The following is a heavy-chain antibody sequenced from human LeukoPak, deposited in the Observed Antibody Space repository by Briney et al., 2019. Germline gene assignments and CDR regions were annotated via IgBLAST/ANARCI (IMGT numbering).Heavy chain of an antibody. CDR2: IWNDGSEK. V-gene: IGHV3-33*06. CDR1: GFFFRSYG. D-gene: IGHD2-2*01. J-gene: IGHJ6*03. CDR3: AKDTSASIYYMEV. Sequence: GGSLRLSCAASGFFFRSYGMHWVRQAPGKGLEWVAVIWNDGSEKYFAGSVKGRFTISRDNSNNTLYLQIDTLRAEDTAVYYCAKDTSASIYYMEVWGKGTTVTVSS.